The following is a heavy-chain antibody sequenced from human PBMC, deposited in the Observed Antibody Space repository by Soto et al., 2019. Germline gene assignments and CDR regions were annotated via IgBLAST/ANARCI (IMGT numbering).Heavy chain of an antibody. CDR3: ARAKKESTSNYYYYYGMDV. Sequence: ASVKVSCKASGGTFSSYTISWVRQAPGQGLEWMGRIIPILGIANYAQKFQGRVTITADKSTSTAYMELSSLRSEDTAVYYCARAKKESTSNYYYYYGMDVWGQGTTVTVSS. V-gene: IGHV1-69*02. J-gene: IGHJ6*02. CDR2: IIPILGIA. CDR1: GGTFSSYT.